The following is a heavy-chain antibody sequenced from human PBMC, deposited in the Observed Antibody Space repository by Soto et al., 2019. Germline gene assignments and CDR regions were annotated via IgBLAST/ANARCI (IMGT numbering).Heavy chain of an antibody. CDR3: ARREFGGYSYGHSEYFDY. CDR2: IYYSGST. J-gene: IGHJ4*02. CDR1: GGSISSSSYY. Sequence: TSETLSLTCTVSGGSISSSSYYWGWIRQPPGKGLEWIGSIYYSGSTYYNPSLKSRVTISVDTSKNQFSLKLSSVTAADTAVYYCARREFGGYSYGHSEYFDYWGQGTLVTVSS. D-gene: IGHD5-18*01. V-gene: IGHV4-39*01.